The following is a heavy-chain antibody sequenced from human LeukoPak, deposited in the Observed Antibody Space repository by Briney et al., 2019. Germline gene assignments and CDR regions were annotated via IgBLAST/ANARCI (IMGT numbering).Heavy chain of an antibody. CDR3: ARSETAIGGP. V-gene: IGHV1-69*06. D-gene: IGHD1-14*01. CDR2: IIPIFGTA. CDR1: GYTFTGYY. J-gene: IGHJ5*02. Sequence: VASVKVSCKASGYTFTGYYMHWVRQAPGQGLEWMGGIIPIFGTANYAQKFQGRVTITADKSTSTAYMELSSLRSEDTAVYYCARSETAIGGPWGQGTLVTVSS.